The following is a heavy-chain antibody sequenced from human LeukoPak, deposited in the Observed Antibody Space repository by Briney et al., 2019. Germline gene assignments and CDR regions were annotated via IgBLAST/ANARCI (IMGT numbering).Heavy chain of an antibody. J-gene: IGHJ6*02. D-gene: IGHD3-22*01. CDR2: IYTSGST. Sequence: KPSETLSLTCTVSGGSISSYYWSWIRQPAEKGLEWIGRIYTSGSTNYNPSLKSRVTISVDTSKNQLSLKLSSVAAADTAVYYCARDRGFGTKHKYYYDSSGPPSYYGMDVWGQGTTVTVSS. CDR3: ARDRGFGTKHKYYYDSSGPPSYYGMDV. V-gene: IGHV4-4*07. CDR1: GGSISSYY.